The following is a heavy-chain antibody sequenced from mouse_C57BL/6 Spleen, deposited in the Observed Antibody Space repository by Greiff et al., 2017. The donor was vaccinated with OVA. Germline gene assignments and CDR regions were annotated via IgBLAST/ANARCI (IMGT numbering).Heavy chain of an antibody. D-gene: IGHD2-3*01. CDR1: GYTFTNYW. V-gene: IGHV1-63*01. J-gene: IGHJ2*01. CDR3: ARRDDGYYFDY. CDR2: IYPGSGST. Sequence: VKLLESGAELVRPGTSVKMSCKASGYTFTNYWIGWAKQRPGHGLEWIGDIYPGSGSTNYNEKFKSKATLTVDTSSSTAYMQLSSLTSEDSAVYYCARRDDGYYFDYWGQGTTLTVSS.